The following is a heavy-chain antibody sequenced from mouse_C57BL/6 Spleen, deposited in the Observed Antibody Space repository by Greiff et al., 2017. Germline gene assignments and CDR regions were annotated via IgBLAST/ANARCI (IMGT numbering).Heavy chain of an antibody. D-gene: IGHD1-1*01. CDR1: GFTFSNYW. V-gene: IGHV6-3*01. CDR2: IRLKSDNYAT. Sequence: EVHLVESGGGLVQPGGSMKLSCVASGFTFSNYWMNWVRQSPEKGLEWVAQIRLKSDNYATHYAESVKGRFTISRDDSKSSVYLQMNNLRAEDTGIYYCTRNITASAMDYWGQGTSVTVSS. CDR3: TRNITASAMDY. J-gene: IGHJ4*01.